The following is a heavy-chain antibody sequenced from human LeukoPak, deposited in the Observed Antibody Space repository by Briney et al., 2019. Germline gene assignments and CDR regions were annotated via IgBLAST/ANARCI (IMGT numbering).Heavy chain of an antibody. Sequence: SETLSLTCTVSGGSISSYYWSWIRQPPGKGLEWIGYISYSGSTNYNPSLKSRVTISVDTSKNQFSLKLSSVTAADTAVYYCARGTRAAMVPLFDYWGQGTLVTVSS. CDR1: GGSISSYY. CDR3: ARGTRAAMVPLFDY. J-gene: IGHJ4*02. CDR2: ISYSGST. V-gene: IGHV4-59*01. D-gene: IGHD5-18*01.